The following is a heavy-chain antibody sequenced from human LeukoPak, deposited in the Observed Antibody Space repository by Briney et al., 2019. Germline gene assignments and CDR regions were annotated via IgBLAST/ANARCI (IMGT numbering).Heavy chain of an antibody. J-gene: IGHJ4*02. D-gene: IGHD2-2*01. CDR3: ARMRCSSTSCYADYFDY. CDR2: ITSSSSYT. Sequence: GGSLRLSCAASGFTFSTYNMNWVRQAPGKGLEWVSSITSSSSYTFYADSVKGRFTISRDNAKNSLYLQMNSLRAEDTAVYYCARMRCSSTSCYADYFDYWGQGTLVTVSS. CDR1: GFTFSTYN. V-gene: IGHV3-21*04.